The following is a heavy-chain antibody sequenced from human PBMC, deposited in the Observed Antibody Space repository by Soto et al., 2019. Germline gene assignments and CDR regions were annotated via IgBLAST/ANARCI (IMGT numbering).Heavy chain of an antibody. CDR3: ASSYYDFWSGYSHFDY. Sequence: GGSLRLSCAASGFTVSSNYMSWVRQAPGKGLEWVSVIYSGGSTYYADSVKGRFTISRDNSKNTLYLQMNSLRAEDTAVYYCASSYYDFWSGYSHFDYWGQGTLATVSS. CDR2: IYSGGST. V-gene: IGHV3-53*01. CDR1: GFTVSSNY. J-gene: IGHJ4*02. D-gene: IGHD3-3*01.